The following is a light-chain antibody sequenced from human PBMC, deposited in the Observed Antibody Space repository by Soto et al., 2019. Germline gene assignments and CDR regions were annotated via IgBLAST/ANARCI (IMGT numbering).Light chain of an antibody. Sequence: EVGMRQSPATLSVSPGEGATLSCRASQGIGDTLAWYQHKPGQTPRLLISGAATRATGIPARFSGRGSGTEFTLTVSSLQSEDFAVYYCQHRTNRPLTFGGGTMAAIK. V-gene: IGKV3-15*01. CDR1: QGIGDT. J-gene: IGKJ4*01. CDR2: GAA. CDR3: QHRTNRPLT.